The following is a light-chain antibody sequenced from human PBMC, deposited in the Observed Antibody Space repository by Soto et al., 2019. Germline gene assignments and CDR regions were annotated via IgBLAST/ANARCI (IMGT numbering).Light chain of an antibody. V-gene: IGKV3-15*01. J-gene: IGKJ5*01. CDR3: QQYNNWPPIT. CDR1: ESVSTN. CDR2: GAS. Sequence: EIEMTQSPATLSLAPRERFTLSCRASESVSTNLAWYQQKAGQAPRLLIYGASTRATGIPARFSGSGSGTEFTLTFSSLQSEDFAVYYCQQYNNWPPITFGQGTRLEI.